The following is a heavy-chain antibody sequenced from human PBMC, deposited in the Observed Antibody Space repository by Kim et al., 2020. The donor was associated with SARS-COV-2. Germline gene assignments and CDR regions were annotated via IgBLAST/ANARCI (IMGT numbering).Heavy chain of an antibody. J-gene: IGHJ6*03. V-gene: IGHV4-59*08. Sequence: SETLSLTCTVSGGSIGTNFWTWVRQPPGKGLEWIGYVDYIGFTNYNPSLENRVTMSVDRSRNQFSLNLNSMTAADTAIYYCARHPATPASWKFYMDVWG. D-gene: IGHD1-1*01. CDR2: VDYIGFT. CDR1: GGSIGTNF. CDR3: ARHPATPASWKFYMDV.